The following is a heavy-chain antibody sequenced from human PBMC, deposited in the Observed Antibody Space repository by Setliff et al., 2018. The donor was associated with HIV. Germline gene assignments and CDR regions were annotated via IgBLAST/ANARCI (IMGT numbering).Heavy chain of an antibody. CDR2: FIPMFGIT. CDR3: ARQKASEYSSSFWFDP. D-gene: IGHD6-6*01. CDR1: GGTLSTSA. V-gene: IGHV1-69*13. J-gene: IGHJ5*02. Sequence: EASVKVSCKASGGTLSTSAIGWLRQAPGQGLEWMGGFIPMFGITQYAPKFQGSVTITADESTSTVYMELNSLGSEDTAVYYCARQKASEYSSSFWFDPWGQGTLVTVSS.